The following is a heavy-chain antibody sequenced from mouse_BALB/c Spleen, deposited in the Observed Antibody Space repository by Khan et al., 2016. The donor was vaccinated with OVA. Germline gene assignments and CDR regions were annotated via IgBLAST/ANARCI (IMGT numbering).Heavy chain of an antibody. D-gene: IGHD4-1*01. CDR1: GFTFSSYS. CDR3: ADHLTGSFAY. Sequence: EVQLVESGGDLVKPGGSLKLSCAASGFTFSSYSMSWVRQTPDKRLEWVASISSGGDYTYYPDSVKGLFTISRDNAKNTLYLQMSDLKSEETAMYYCADHLTGSFAYGGQGTLVTVSA. CDR2: ISSGGDYT. V-gene: IGHV5-6*01. J-gene: IGHJ3*01.